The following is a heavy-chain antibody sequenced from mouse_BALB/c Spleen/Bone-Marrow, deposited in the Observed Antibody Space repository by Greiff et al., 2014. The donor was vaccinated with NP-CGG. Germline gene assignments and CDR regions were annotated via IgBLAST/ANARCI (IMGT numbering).Heavy chain of an antibody. J-gene: IGHJ1*01. Sequence: VQLQQPGAELVKPGASVKLSCTASGFNIKETYMHWGKQRPEQGLEWIGRIDPANGNTKYDPKFQGKATITADTSSNTAYLQLSSLTSEDTAVYYCANYDYGWYFDVWGAGTTVTVSS. D-gene: IGHD2-4*01. CDR1: GFNIKETY. V-gene: IGHV14-3*02. CDR2: IDPANGNT. CDR3: ANYDYGWYFDV.